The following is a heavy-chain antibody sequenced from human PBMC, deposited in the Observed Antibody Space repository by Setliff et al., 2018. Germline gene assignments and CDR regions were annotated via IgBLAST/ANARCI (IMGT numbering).Heavy chain of an antibody. Sequence: GGSLRLSCTTSGFTFNTYLMNWVRQAPGKGLEWVSYISASSANIQYADSVRGRFTVSRDNSKNMVYLQMDNLRVDDTAVYYCAGDPPNSGWSFDYWGQGTLVTVSS. CDR2: ISASSANI. J-gene: IGHJ4*02. CDR1: GFTFNTYL. D-gene: IGHD6-19*01. V-gene: IGHV3-48*01. CDR3: AGDPPNSGWSFDY.